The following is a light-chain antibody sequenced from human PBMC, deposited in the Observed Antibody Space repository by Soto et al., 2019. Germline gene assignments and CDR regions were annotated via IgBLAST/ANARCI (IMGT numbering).Light chain of an antibody. J-gene: IGLJ2*01. Sequence: QAVVTQSPSASASLGASVKLTCTLSSGHSTYAIAWHQQQPEKGPRYLMKLDSDGRHSKGDGIPDRFSGSSSGAERYLTISSLQPEDEAGYYCQTWRTGTVVFGGGTELTVL. CDR3: QTWRTGTVV. V-gene: IGLV4-69*01. CDR1: SGHSTYA. CDR2: LDSDGRH.